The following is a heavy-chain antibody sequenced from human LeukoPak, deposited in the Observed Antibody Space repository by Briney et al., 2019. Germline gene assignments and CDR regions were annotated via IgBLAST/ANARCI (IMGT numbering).Heavy chain of an antibody. Sequence: SETLSLTCSVSGGSITNYYWSWIRQSPGKGLEWIGFIYNTGRTNYNPSLQSRVTMSIDTSKNHFSLKLSSVTAADTAVDYCARQGELAIDYWGQGTLVTVSS. CDR3: ARQGELAIDY. V-gene: IGHV4-59*08. D-gene: IGHD1-26*01. CDR1: GGSITNYY. CDR2: IYNTGRT. J-gene: IGHJ4*02.